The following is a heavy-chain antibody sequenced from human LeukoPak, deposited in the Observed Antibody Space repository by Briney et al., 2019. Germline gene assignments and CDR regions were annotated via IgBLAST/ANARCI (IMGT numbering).Heavy chain of an antibody. V-gene: IGHV3-21*01. CDR2: ISSSSSYI. J-gene: IGHJ4*02. D-gene: IGHD3-10*01. CDR1: GFTFSSYS. CDR3: ASLWFGESN. Sequence: GGSLRLSCAASGFTFSSYSMNWVRQAPGKGLEWVSSISSSSSYIYYADSVKGRYTISRDNAKNSLYLQTNSLRAEDTAVYYCASLWFGESNWGQGTLVTVSS.